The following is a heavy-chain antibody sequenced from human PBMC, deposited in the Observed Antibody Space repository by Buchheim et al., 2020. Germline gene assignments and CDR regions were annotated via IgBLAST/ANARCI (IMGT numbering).Heavy chain of an antibody. Sequence: QVQLQQWGAGLLKPSETLSLTCAVYGGSFSGYYWSWIRQPPGKGLEWIGEINHSGSNNYNPSLKSRVTISVDTSKNQFSLKLSSVTAADTAVYYCARGIAAAGQKTYYYYYMDVWGKGTT. CDR2: INHSGSN. CDR3: ARGIAAAGQKTYYYYYMDV. J-gene: IGHJ6*03. CDR1: GGSFSGYY. V-gene: IGHV4-34*01. D-gene: IGHD6-13*01.